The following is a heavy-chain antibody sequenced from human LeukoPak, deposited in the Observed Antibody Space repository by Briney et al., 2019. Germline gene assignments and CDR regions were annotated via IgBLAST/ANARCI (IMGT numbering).Heavy chain of an antibody. CDR3: AKGGEMATIFDY. J-gene: IGHJ4*02. V-gene: IGHV3-23*01. D-gene: IGHD5-24*01. CDR2: ISGSGGST. Sequence: GGSLRLSCAASGFTFSSYSMNWVRQAPGKGLEWVSAISGSGGSTYCADSVKGRFTISRDNAKNTLYLQMNSRRAEDTAVYYCAKGGEMATIFDYWGQGTLVTVSS. CDR1: GFTFSSYS.